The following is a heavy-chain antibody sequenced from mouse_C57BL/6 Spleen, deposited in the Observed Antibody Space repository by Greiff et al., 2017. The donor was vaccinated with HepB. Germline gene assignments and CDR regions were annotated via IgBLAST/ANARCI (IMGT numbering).Heavy chain of an antibody. CDR2: IDPSDSYT. CDR1: GYTFTSYW. CDR3: ARRVSGYAMDY. D-gene: IGHD3-1*01. V-gene: IGHV1-69*01. Sequence: QVQLQQPGAELVMPGASVKLSCKASGYTFTSYWMHWVKQRPGQGLEWIGEIDPSDSYTNYNQKFKGKSTLTVDKSTSTAYMQLNSLTSEYSAVYYCARRVSGYAMDYWGQGTSVTVSS. J-gene: IGHJ4*01.